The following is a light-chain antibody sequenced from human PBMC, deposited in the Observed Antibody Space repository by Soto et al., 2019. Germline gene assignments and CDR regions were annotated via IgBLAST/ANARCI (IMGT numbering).Light chain of an antibody. V-gene: IGKV1-39*01. CDR3: QQSYSTPRT. CDR1: QSISSY. Sequence: DIQMTQSPSSLSASVGDRVTITCRASQSISSYLNWYQQKPGKAPKLLIYAASSLQSGVPSRVSGSGSGTDFTLTISSXQPEDFATYYCQQSYSTPRTFGQGTKVDTK. CDR2: AAS. J-gene: IGKJ1*01.